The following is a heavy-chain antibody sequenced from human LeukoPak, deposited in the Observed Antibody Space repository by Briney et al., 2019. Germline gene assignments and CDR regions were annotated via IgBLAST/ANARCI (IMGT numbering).Heavy chain of an antibody. CDR1: GGSISSGDYY. J-gene: IGHJ4*02. Sequence: SETLSLTCTVSGGSISSGDYYWSWIRQPPGKGLEWIGYIYYSGSTYYNPSLKSRVTISVDTSKNQFSLKLSSVTAADTAVYYCARDLLNEGNHLDYWGQGTLVTVSS. D-gene: IGHD4-23*01. CDR3: ARDLLNEGNHLDY. CDR2: IYYSGST. V-gene: IGHV4-30-4*01.